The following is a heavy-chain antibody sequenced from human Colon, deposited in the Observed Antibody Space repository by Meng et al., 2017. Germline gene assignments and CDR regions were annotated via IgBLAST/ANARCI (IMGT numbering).Heavy chain of an antibody. V-gene: IGHV1-2*06. D-gene: IGHD5-18*01. Sequence: QVELVQSGTEVKMPGASVKVSCKTSGYTFPGYYMQWVRQAPGQGLEWLGRIHPNTGATNYAQKFQDRVTMTRDTSISTVYMELNTLTSDDTAVYYCARDGSYGLDLDFWGQGTLVTVSS. CDR3: ARDGSYGLDLDF. CDR2: IHPNTGAT. CDR1: GYTFPGYY. J-gene: IGHJ4*02.